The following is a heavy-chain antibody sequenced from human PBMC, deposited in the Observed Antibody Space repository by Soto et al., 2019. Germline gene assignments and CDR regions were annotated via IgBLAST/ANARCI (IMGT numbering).Heavy chain of an antibody. V-gene: IGHV3-30*18. CDR3: EKDQRAAAVMSYFDY. CDR2: ISYDGSNK. J-gene: IGHJ4*02. Sequence: HHAECLRPSCAASAFAFTSYGMHWVSQAPGKGLEWVAVISYDGSNKYYADSVKGRFTISRDNSNNTLYLQMNSLRAEDTAVYYCEKDQRAAAVMSYFDYWGQGTLVTVSS. CDR1: AFAFTSYG. D-gene: IGHD6-13*01.